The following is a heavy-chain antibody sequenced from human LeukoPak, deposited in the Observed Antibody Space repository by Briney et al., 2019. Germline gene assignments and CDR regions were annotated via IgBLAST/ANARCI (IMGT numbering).Heavy chain of an antibody. CDR2: TYYRSKWYN. J-gene: IGHJ6*02. CDR3: ARISRIAVAGTIYYYYGMDV. V-gene: IGHV6-1*01. CDR1: GDSVSSNSAA. D-gene: IGHD6-19*01. Sequence: SQTLSLTCAISGDSVSSNSAAWNWIRQSPSRGLEWLGRTYYRSKWYNDYAVSVKSRITINPDTSKNQFSPQLNSVTPEDTAVYYCARISRIAVAGTIYYYYGMDVWGQGTTVTVSS.